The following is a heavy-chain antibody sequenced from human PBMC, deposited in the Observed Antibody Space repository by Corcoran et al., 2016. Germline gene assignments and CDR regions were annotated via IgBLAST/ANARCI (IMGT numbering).Heavy chain of an antibody. J-gene: IGHJ5*02. Sequence: QVQLQQWGAGLLKPSETLSLTCAVYGGSFSGYYWSWIRQPPGKGLEWIGEINHSGSTNYIPSLKRRVNISVDTSKNQFSLKLSSVTAADTAVDYCEREERLYVYVWGSSILWFDPWGQGTLVTVSS. D-gene: IGHD3-16*01. CDR2: INHSGST. V-gene: IGHV4-34*01. CDR3: EREERLYVYVWGSSILWFDP. CDR1: GGSFSGYY.